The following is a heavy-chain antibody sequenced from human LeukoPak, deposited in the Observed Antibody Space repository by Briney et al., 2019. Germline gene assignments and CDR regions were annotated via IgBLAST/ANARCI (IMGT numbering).Heavy chain of an antibody. V-gene: IGHV4-39*02. Sequence: SETLSLTCTVSGGSISSSSYYWGWIRQPPGKGLEWIGSIYYSGSTYYNPSLKSRVTISVDTSKNQFSLKLSSVTAADTAVYYCARDAVAGSYYYYGMDVWGQGTTVTVSS. CDR3: ARDAVAGSYYYYGMDV. D-gene: IGHD6-19*01. J-gene: IGHJ6*02. CDR1: GGSISSSSYY. CDR2: IYYSGST.